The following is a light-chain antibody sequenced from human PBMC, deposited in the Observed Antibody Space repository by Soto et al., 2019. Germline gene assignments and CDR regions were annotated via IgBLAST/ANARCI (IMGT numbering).Light chain of an antibody. V-gene: IGLV4-69*01. CDR1: SGHSSYA. CDR2: VYSDGSH. J-gene: IGLJ2*01. Sequence: QSVLTQSPSASASLGASVRLTCTLSSGHSSYAIAWHQQQPEKGPRYLMKVYSDGSHTKGDGIPDRFSGSSSGAERYLTISSLQSEDEADYSCQTWDTGSVVFGGGTKLTVL. CDR3: QTWDTGSVV.